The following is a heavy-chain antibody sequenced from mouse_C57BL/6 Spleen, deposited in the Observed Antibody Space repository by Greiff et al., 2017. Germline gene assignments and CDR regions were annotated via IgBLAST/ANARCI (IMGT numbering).Heavy chain of an antibody. CDR2: IYPGSGST. J-gene: IGHJ3*01. Sequence: QVQLQQPGAELVKPGASVKMSCKASGYTFTSYWITWVKQRPGQSLEWIGDIYPGSGSTNYNEKFKSKATLTVDTSSSTAYMQLSSLTSEDSAVYYCAIYYGYDGAWFAYWGQGTLVTVSA. V-gene: IGHV1-55*01. CDR1: GYTFTSYW. CDR3: AIYYGYDGAWFAY. D-gene: IGHD2-2*01.